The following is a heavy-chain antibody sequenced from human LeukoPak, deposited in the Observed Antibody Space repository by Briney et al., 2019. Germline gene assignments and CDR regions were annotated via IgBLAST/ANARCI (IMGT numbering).Heavy chain of an antibody. D-gene: IGHD1-1*01. CDR1: VESFSGYY. CDR2: INHSGRT. J-gene: IGHJ4*02. Sequence: SETLSLTCAVYVESFSGYYWSWIREPPGKGLEWNGEINHSGRTNYNPSNNSRVTISVDTSKTQYSLKLSSGAAADTAVYCGARGDWKVGFDYWGQGTLVTVSS. V-gene: IGHV4-34*01. CDR3: ARGDWKVGFDY.